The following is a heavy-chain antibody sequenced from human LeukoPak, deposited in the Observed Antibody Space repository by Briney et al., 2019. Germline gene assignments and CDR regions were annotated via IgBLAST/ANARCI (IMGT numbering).Heavy chain of an antibody. CDR1: GFTFSSYA. J-gene: IGHJ4*02. D-gene: IGHD2-15*01. CDR3: AKGGGDSCYSVNDY. CDR2: ICGSGGDT. Sequence: GSLRLSCAASGFTFSSYAMHWVRQAPGKGLEWVSVICGSGGDTYYADSVKGRFTISRDNSKNALYLQMNSLRAEDTAVYYCAKGGGDSCYSVNDYRGQGTLVTVSS. V-gene: IGHV3-23*01.